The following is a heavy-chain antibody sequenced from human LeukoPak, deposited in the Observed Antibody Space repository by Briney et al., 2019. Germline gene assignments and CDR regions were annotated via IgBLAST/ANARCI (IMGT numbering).Heavy chain of an antibody. J-gene: IGHJ5*02. CDR1: GFPFSSYA. CDR2: ISGSGGST. V-gene: IGHV3-23*01. D-gene: IGHD6-13*01. Sequence: GSLSLSCAASGFPFSSYAMSWVRQAPGKGLEWVSAISGSGGSTYYADSVKGRFTISRDNSKNTLYLQMNSLRAEDTAVYYCAKIRSSSGLWFDPWGQGTLVTVSS. CDR3: AKIRSSSGLWFDP.